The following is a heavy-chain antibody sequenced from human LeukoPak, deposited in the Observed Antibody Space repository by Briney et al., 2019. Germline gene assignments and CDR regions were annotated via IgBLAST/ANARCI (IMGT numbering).Heavy chain of an antibody. Sequence: GGSLRLSCAAPGFTVSSNYMSWVRQAPGKGLEWVSVIYSGGSTYYADSVKGRFTISRDNSKNTLYLQMNSLRAEDTAVYYCARESLSGVVQSEGHFGYWGQGTLVTVSS. J-gene: IGHJ4*02. CDR3: ARESLSGVVQSEGHFGY. CDR2: IYSGGST. D-gene: IGHD7-27*01. V-gene: IGHV3-53*01. CDR1: GFTVSSNY.